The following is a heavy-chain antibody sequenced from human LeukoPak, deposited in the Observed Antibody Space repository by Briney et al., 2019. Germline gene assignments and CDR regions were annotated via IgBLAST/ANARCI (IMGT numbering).Heavy chain of an antibody. CDR2: IYYSGST. Sequence: SETLSLTCTVSGGSISSSSYYWGWIRQSPGKGLEWIGSIYYSGSTYYNPSLKSRVTISVDTSKNQFSLKLSSVTAADTAVYYCARGRRGVPYYYYYMDVWGKGTTVTISS. CDR3: ARGRRGVPYYYYYMDV. J-gene: IGHJ6*03. V-gene: IGHV4-39*01. CDR1: GGSISSSSYY. D-gene: IGHD3-10*01.